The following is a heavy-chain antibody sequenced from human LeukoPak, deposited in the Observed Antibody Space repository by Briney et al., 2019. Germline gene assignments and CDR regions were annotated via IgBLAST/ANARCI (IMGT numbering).Heavy chain of an antibody. Sequence: SQTLSLTCAISVDSVSSNSAAWNWIRQSPSRGLEWLGRTYYRSKWYNDYAVSVKRRITINPDTSKNQFSLQLNSVTPEDAAVYYCATSSQFGGVIVSYAFDIWGQGTMVTVSS. V-gene: IGHV6-1*01. D-gene: IGHD3-16*02. CDR1: VDSVSSNSAA. CDR3: ATSSQFGGVIVSYAFDI. J-gene: IGHJ3*02. CDR2: TYYRSKWYN.